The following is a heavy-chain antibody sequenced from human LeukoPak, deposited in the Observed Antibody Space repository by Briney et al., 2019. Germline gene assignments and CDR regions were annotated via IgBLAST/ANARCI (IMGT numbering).Heavy chain of an antibody. CDR3: ARFAAGGSYYYYMDV. V-gene: IGHV3-48*01. J-gene: IGHJ6*03. CDR1: GFTFSSYT. Sequence: GGSLRLSCAASGFTFSSYTMNWVRQPPGKGLEWVSNIGTSSTTIYYADSVKGRFTISRDNAKNSLYLQMNSLRADDTAVYYSARFAAGGSYYYYMDVWGKGTTVTVSS. CDR2: IGTSSTTI. D-gene: IGHD6-25*01.